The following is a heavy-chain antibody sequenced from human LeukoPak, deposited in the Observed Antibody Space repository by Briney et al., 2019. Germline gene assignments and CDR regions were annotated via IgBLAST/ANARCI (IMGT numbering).Heavy chain of an antibody. CDR1: GFTFSSYG. D-gene: IGHD6-13*01. CDR3: ARGSSSWSYHAEYFQH. V-gene: IGHV3-33*01. Sequence: GGSLRLSCAASGFTFSSYGMHWVRQAPGKGLEWVAVIWYDGSNKYYADSVKGRFTISRDNSKNTLYLQMNSLRAEDTAVYYCARGSSSWSYHAEYFQHWGQGTLVTVSS. J-gene: IGHJ1*01. CDR2: IWYDGSNK.